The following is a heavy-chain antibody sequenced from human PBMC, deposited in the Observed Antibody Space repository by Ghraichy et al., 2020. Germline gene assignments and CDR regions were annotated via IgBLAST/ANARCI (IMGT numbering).Heavy chain of an antibody. CDR1: GFTFSDYY. Sequence: SLRLSCAASGFTFSDYYMSWIRQAPGKGLEWVSYISSSGSTIYYADSVKGRFTISRDNAKNSLYLQMNSLRAEDTAVYYCAGAYCSGGSCYNGSPWFDPWGQGTLVTVSS. D-gene: IGHD2-15*01. J-gene: IGHJ5*02. CDR2: ISSSGSTI. CDR3: AGAYCSGGSCYNGSPWFDP. V-gene: IGHV3-11*01.